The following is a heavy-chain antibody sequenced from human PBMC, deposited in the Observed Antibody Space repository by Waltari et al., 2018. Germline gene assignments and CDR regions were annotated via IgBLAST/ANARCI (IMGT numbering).Heavy chain of an antibody. V-gene: IGHV1-2*06. CDR3: ARVRGVLRAMGDPYYYYGMDV. D-gene: IGHD1-26*01. J-gene: IGHJ6*02. CDR2: INPNSGGT. CDR1: GYTFTGYY. Sequence: QVQLVQSGAEVKKPGASVKVSCKASGYTFTGYYMHWVRQAPGQGLEWMGRINPNSGGTNYAQKFQGRVTMTRDTSISTAYMELSRLRSDDTAVYYCARVRGVLRAMGDPYYYYGMDVWGQGTTVTVSS.